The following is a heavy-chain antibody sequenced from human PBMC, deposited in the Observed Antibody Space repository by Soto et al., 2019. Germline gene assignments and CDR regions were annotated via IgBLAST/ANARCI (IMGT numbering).Heavy chain of an antibody. V-gene: IGHV3-15*01. D-gene: IGHD3-16*01. CDR2: VSSESDGGTI. CDR3: TTGLGYYDPYGMDV. J-gene: IGHJ6*02. CDR1: GVTFNYAW. Sequence: DVQLVESGGGLVQPEGSLRLYSAVSGVTFNYAWMTWVRQTPGKGLEWVGRVSSESDGGTIDYAAPVKGRFTISRDDSKHTLYLQMNSLKIEDTAVYYCTTGLGYYDPYGMDVWGQGTTVTVSS.